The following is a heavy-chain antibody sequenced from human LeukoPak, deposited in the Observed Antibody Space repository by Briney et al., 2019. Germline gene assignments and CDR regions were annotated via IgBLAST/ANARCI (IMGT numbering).Heavy chain of an antibody. Sequence: GESLKISCKGSGHSFTSYWIGWVRQMPGKGLEWMGIIYSGDSDTRYSPSFQGQVTISADKSISTAYLQWSSLKASDTAMYYCARRQNYYDSSGYSYYFDYWGQGTLVTVSS. CDR1: GHSFTSYW. D-gene: IGHD3-22*01. CDR2: IYSGDSDT. CDR3: ARRQNYYDSSGYSYYFDY. V-gene: IGHV5-51*01. J-gene: IGHJ4*02.